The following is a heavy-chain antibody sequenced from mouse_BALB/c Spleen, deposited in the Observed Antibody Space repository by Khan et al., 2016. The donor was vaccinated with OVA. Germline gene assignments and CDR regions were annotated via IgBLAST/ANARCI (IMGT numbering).Heavy chain of an antibody. Sequence: QVQLKESGPGLVAPSQSLSITCTVSGFSLTSFGVYWVRQPPGKGLEWLGVIWADGSTNYNSALMSRLSISKDNSKSQVFLEMNSLQTDDTAMYYCARDGYYFDYGGQGTLVTVSA. CDR2: IWADGST. J-gene: IGHJ3*01. D-gene: IGHD2-3*01. CDR1: GFSLTSFG. V-gene: IGHV2-9*02. CDR3: ARDGYYFDY.